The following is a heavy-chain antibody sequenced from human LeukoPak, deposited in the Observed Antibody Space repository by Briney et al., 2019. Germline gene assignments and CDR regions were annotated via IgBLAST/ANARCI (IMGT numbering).Heavy chain of an antibody. V-gene: IGHV1-18*01. Sequence: ASVKVSCKSSGGTFSSYAITWVRQAPGQGLEWMGWIGPHNGNTNYAEKLQGRLTMTTDTSTSTAYMELRSLRSDDTAVYYCARDRSPGYDALEGDYWGQGTLVTVSS. D-gene: IGHD2-15*01. J-gene: IGHJ4*02. CDR1: GGTFSSYA. CDR3: ARDRSPGYDALEGDY. CDR2: IGPHNGNT.